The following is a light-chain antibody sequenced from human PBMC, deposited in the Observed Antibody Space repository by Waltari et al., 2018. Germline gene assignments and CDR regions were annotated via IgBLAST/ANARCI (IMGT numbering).Light chain of an antibody. Sequence: DIVMTQSPDSLAVSLGERATINCKSSESVLFSSRNKNHLAWYQQKAGLPPKLPPYWAYTRESGVPDRFSGSGSGTDFTLTISSLQAEDVAIYYCQQYYDSPLTFGGGTKVEIK. J-gene: IGKJ4*01. CDR1: ESVLFSSRNKNH. V-gene: IGKV4-1*01. CDR2: WAY. CDR3: QQYYDSPLT.